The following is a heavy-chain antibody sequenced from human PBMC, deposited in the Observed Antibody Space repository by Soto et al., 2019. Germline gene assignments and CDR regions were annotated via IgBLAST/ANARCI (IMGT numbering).Heavy chain of an antibody. Sequence: QVQLVQSGAEVKKPGASVKISCKASGDTFTSYYMHWVRQAHGQGLEWMGMINPSGGSTNYAQRFQCRVTMTRDTSTSTVYMDLSDLRSEDTAVYYWERGFCTTTTCLVGDFWGQGTLVTVSS. CDR1: GDTFTSYY. CDR3: ERGFCTTTTCLVGDF. V-gene: IGHV1-46*01. D-gene: IGHD2-2*01. J-gene: IGHJ4*02. CDR2: INPSGGST.